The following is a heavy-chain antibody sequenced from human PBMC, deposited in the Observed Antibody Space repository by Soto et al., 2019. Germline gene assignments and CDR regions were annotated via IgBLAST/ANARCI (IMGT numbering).Heavy chain of an antibody. Sequence: GGSLRLSCAASGFTVSSNYMSWVRQAPGRGLEWVSIIYTGGSTYYADFVKGRFTISRDNSKNTLYLQMNSLRAEDTAVYYCAKSPLVGALHWGQGTLVTVSS. V-gene: IGHV3-53*01. J-gene: IGHJ4*02. CDR2: IYTGGST. CDR3: AKSPLVGALH. D-gene: IGHD1-26*01. CDR1: GFTVSSNY.